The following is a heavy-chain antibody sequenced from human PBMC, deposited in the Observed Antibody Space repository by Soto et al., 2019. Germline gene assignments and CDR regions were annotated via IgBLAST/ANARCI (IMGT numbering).Heavy chain of an antibody. Sequence: GGSLRLSCAASGFTFNDYTMHWVRQAPGKGLEWVSLISRSSATIAFADSVKGRFTISRDNAKDSLYLQMSSLRTEDTALYYCVKPRSCGRTTCPGAFDIWGQGTMVTVSS. CDR1: GFTFNDYT. D-gene: IGHD2-15*01. CDR2: ISRSSATI. V-gene: IGHV3-9*01. J-gene: IGHJ3*02. CDR3: VKPRSCGRTTCPGAFDI.